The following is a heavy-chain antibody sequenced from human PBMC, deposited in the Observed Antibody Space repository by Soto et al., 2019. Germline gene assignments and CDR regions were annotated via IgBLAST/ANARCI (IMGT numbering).Heavy chain of an antibody. Sequence: EVQLVESGGGLVQPGGSLRLSWAASGFTFSSYSMNWVRQAPGKGLEWVSYISSSSSTIYYADSVKGRFTISRDNAKNSLYLQMNSLKDEDTAVYYCARDFGDIVVVPAADSEGYYYYYGMDVCGQGTTVTVSS. D-gene: IGHD2-2*01. V-gene: IGHV3-48*02. CDR2: ISSSSSTI. J-gene: IGHJ6*02. CDR1: GFTFSSYS. CDR3: ARDFGDIVVVPAADSEGYYYYYGMDV.